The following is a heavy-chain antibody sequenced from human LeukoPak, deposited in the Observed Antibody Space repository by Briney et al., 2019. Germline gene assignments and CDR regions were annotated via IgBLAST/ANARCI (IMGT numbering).Heavy chain of an antibody. Sequence: ASVKVSCKASGYTFTGYYMHWVRQAPGQGLEWTGWINPNSGGTNYAQKFQGRVTMTTDTSTSTAYMELRSLRSDDTAVYYCARDHTRDYYDSSGYYYMGYWGQGTLVTVSS. D-gene: IGHD3-22*01. J-gene: IGHJ4*02. CDR2: INPNSGGT. V-gene: IGHV1-2*02. CDR1: GYTFTGYY. CDR3: ARDHTRDYYDSSGYYYMGY.